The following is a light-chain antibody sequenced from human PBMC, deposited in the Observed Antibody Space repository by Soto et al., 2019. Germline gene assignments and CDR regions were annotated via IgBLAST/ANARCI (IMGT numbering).Light chain of an antibody. V-gene: IGKV3-11*01. Sequence: EIVLTQSPATLSLSPGERATLSCRASQSVSSYLAWYQQKPGQAPRLLIYDASNRATGIPARFSGSGSGTDFTLTISSLEPEDVAVYYCQPRSNWPPITFGQGKRLEIK. CDR2: DAS. J-gene: IGKJ5*01. CDR1: QSVSSY. CDR3: QPRSNWPPIT.